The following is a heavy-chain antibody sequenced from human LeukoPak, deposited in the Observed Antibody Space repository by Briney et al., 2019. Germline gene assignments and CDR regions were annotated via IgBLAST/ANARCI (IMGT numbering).Heavy chain of an antibody. CDR3: ARTAGWWRWLPFDY. J-gene: IGHJ4*02. CDR1: GFTFSSYS. Sequence: GGSLRLSCAASGFTFSSYSMNWVRQAPGKGLEWVSSISSSSSYIYYADSVKGRFTISKDNSKNTLYLQMNSLRAEDTAVYYCARTAGWWRWLPFDYWGQGTLVTVSS. D-gene: IGHD5-24*01. CDR2: ISSSSSYI. V-gene: IGHV3-21*04.